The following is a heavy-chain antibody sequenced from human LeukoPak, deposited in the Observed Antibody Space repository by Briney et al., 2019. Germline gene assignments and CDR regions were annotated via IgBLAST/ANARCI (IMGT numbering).Heavy chain of an antibody. CDR3: AIEVGDYNNYVRGWFDP. D-gene: IGHD4-11*01. CDR2: FDPEDGGT. CDR1: GYTLNELS. Sequence: GASVKVSCKVSGYTLNELSMHWVRQTPGKGLEWMGGFDPEDGGTIYAQKFQGRVTLTEDTATDTAYMEPSNLRSEDTAVYYCAIEVGDYNNYVRGWFDPWGQGTLVTVSS. V-gene: IGHV1-24*01. J-gene: IGHJ5*02.